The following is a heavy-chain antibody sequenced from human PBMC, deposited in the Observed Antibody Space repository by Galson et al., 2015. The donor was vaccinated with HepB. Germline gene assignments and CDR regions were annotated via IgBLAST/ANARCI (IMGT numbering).Heavy chain of an antibody. CDR3: AKAAITMIGHDAFDI. D-gene: IGHD3-10*02. CDR1: GFSVSNNY. J-gene: IGHJ3*02. Sequence: SLRLSCAASGFSVSNNYMSWVRQAPGQGLEWVSAFYSGGSTYYTGSVKGRFTISRDNSKNTLYLQMNSLRAEDTGVYYCAKAAITMIGHDAFDIWGQGTMVTVSS. V-gene: IGHV3-53*01. CDR2: FYSGGST.